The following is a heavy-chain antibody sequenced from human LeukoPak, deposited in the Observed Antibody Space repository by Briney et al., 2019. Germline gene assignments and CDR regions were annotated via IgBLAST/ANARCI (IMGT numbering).Heavy chain of an antibody. CDR2: INHSGST. J-gene: IGHJ4*02. CDR3: ARGSWFGVMVPYYFDY. V-gene: IGHV4-34*01. Sequence: SETLSLTCAVYGGSFSGYYWSWIRQPPGKGLEWIGEINHSGSTNYNPSLKSRVTISVDTSKNQFSLRLSSVTAADTAVYYCARGSWFGVMVPYYFDYWGQGTLVTVSS. CDR1: GGSFSGYY. D-gene: IGHD3-10*01.